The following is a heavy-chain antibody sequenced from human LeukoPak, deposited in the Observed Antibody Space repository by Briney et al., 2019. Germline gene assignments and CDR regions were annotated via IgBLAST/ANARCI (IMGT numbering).Heavy chain of an antibody. J-gene: IGHJ4*02. D-gene: IGHD6-13*01. Sequence: ASVKVSCKASGYTFTDYYMHWVRQAPGQGLEWMGWINPNSGGTNYAQKFQGRVTMTRDTSISTAYMELSRLRSDDTGVYYCARDIYSSTFDYWGQGTLVTVSS. CDR2: INPNSGGT. V-gene: IGHV1-2*02. CDR3: ARDIYSSTFDY. CDR1: GYTFTDYY.